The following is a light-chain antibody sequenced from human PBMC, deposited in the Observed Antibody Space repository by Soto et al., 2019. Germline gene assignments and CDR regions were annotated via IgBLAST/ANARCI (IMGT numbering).Light chain of an antibody. V-gene: IGLV1-47*01. J-gene: IGLJ3*02. CDR1: SSNIEFNY. CDR3: ATWDDSLSGVV. CDR2: RND. Sequence: QPVLTQPPSASGTPGQGVTISCSGSSSNIEFNYVYWYQYLPGTAPKLLIYRNDQRPSGVPDRFYGSKSGATASLAISGLRSEDEAEYSCATWDDSLSGVVFGGGTKVTVL.